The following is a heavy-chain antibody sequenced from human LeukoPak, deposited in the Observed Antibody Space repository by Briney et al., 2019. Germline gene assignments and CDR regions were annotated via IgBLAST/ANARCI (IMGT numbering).Heavy chain of an antibody. CDR2: INESGYT. CDR3: ARGRLRGSSSIGY. J-gene: IGHJ4*02. V-gene: IGHV4-34*01. D-gene: IGHD6-6*01. CDR1: GGSFSGSFSGSY. Sequence: SETLSLTCAVYGGSFSGSFSGSYWSWIRQPPGKGLEWIGDINESGYTNYNPSLKSRVTISVDTSKNQFSLKLSSVTAADTAVYYCARGRLRGSSSIGYWGQGALVTVSS.